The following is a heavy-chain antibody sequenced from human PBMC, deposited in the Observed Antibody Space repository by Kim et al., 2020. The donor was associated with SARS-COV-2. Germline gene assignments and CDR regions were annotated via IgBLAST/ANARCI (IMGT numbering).Heavy chain of an antibody. CDR2: INHSGST. V-gene: IGHV4-34*01. D-gene: IGHD1-26*01. CDR3: ARVGRWELLRVVDY. CDR1: GGSFSGYY. Sequence: SETLSLTCAVYGGSFSGYYWSWIRQPPGKGLEWIGEINHSGSTNYNPSLKSRVTISVDTSKNQFSLKLSSVTAADTAVYYCARVGRWELLRVVDYWGQGTLVTVSS. J-gene: IGHJ4*02.